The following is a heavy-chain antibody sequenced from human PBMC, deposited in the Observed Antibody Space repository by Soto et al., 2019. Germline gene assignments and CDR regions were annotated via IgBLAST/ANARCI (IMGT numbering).Heavy chain of an antibody. V-gene: IGHV3-53*01. J-gene: IGHJ3*01. CDR2: LYDVDGS. CDR1: GLTISGKKY. D-gene: IGHD1-1*01. Sequence: GGSLRLSCAAFGLTISGKKYVAWVRQAPGKGLEWVSALYDVDGSFYADSVKGRFTTSSDSSKTTVYLQMNGLRPDDTAVYYCATWHEREHAYDVWGQGTTVTVSS. CDR3: ATWHEREHAYDV.